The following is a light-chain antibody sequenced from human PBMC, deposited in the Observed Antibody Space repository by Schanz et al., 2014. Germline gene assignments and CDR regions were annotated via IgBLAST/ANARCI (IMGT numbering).Light chain of an antibody. CDR1: QSVSSN. Sequence: EIVMTQSPATLSVSPGERATLSCRASQSVSSNLAWYQQKPGQAPRLLIYGASTRATGIPARFSGSGSGTEFTLTISSLQSDDFATYYCQQYNSYWGFGQGTKVEIK. J-gene: IGKJ1*01. CDR2: GAS. CDR3: QQYNSYWG. V-gene: IGKV3-15*01.